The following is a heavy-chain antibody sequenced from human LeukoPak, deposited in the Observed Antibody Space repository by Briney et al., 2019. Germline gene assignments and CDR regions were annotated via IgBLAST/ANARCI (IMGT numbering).Heavy chain of an antibody. CDR3: ANVDYGSGSYAGDV. CDR2: ISYDGSNK. V-gene: IGHV3-30*18. CDR1: GFTFSSYG. J-gene: IGHJ6*02. Sequence: GGSLRLSCAASGFTFSSYGMHWVRQAPGKGLEWVAVISYDGSNKYYADSVKGRFTISRDNSKNTLYLQMNSLRAEDTAVYYCANVDYGSGSYAGDVWGQGTTVTVSS. D-gene: IGHD3-10*01.